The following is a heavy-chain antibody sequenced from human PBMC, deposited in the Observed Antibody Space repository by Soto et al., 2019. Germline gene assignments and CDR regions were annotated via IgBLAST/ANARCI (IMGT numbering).Heavy chain of an antibody. J-gene: IGHJ4*02. CDR3: ARGVATVTKSFDY. CDR1: GGSVSSGNYY. Sequence: SETLSLTCTVSGGSVSSGNYYWSWIRQPPGKGLEWIGEINHSGSTNYNPSLKSRVTISVDTSKNQFSLKLSSVTAADTAVYYCARGVATVTKSFDYWGQGTLVTVSS. D-gene: IGHD4-17*01. CDR2: INHSGST. V-gene: IGHV4-61*01.